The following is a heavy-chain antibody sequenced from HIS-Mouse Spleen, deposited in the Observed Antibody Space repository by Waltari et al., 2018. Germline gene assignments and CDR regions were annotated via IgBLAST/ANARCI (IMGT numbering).Heavy chain of an antibody. V-gene: IGHV4-34*01. CDR3: ARSVNPGVACDY. Sequence: QVQLQQWGAGLLKPSETLSLTCAVYGGSFSGYYWSWIRQPPGKGLEWIGEINHSGSTNYHPSLKSRVTISVDTSKNQFSLKLSSVTAADTAVYYCARSVNPGVACDYWGQGTLVTVSS. D-gene: IGHD3-3*01. CDR2: INHSGST. J-gene: IGHJ4*02. CDR1: GGSFSGYY.